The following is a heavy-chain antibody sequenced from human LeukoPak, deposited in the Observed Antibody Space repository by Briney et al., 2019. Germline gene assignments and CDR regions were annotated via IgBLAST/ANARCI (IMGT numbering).Heavy chain of an antibody. CDR1: GFIFNHFA. D-gene: IGHD2-2*01. J-gene: IGHJ3*02. CDR3: ARDLAPPPPAMGSAVFDI. Sequence: GGSLRLSCAASGFIFNHFAMHWIRQSPGKGLEWVALISHEGGTKNYADSIKGRFTVSRDNFQNTLFLQLNSLRPEDTSVYYCARDLAPPPPAMGSAVFDIGGQGTLVPFSS. CDR2: ISHEGGTK. V-gene: IGHV3-30-3*01.